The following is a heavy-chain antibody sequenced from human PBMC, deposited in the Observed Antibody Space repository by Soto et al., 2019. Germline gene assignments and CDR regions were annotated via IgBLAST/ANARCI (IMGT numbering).Heavy chain of an antibody. CDR3: ARDRSQGGYYDSSGYFLEAFDI. CDR1: GGTFSRYA. Sequence: SVKVSCKASGGTFSRYAISWVRQAPGQGLEWMGGIIPILGIANNAQEFQGRVTITTDESTNTAYMELSSLRSEDTAVYYCARDRSQGGYYDSSGYFLEAFDIWGPGTMVTV. V-gene: IGHV1-69*05. J-gene: IGHJ3*02. D-gene: IGHD3-22*01. CDR2: IIPILGIA.